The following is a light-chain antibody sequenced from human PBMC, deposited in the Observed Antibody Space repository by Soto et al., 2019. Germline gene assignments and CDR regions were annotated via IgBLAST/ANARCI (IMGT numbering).Light chain of an antibody. V-gene: IGLV1-44*01. CDR3: AAWDDSLNGWV. J-gene: IGLJ3*02. CDR1: SSNIGSNT. CDR2: SNN. Sequence: QSVLTQPPSASGTPGQRVTISCSGSSSNIGSNTVNWYQQLPGTAPKLLIYSNNQRPSGVPDRFSGSKSGTSASLAISGLQSEDEADYYCAAWDDSLNGWVFGVGTKLTVL.